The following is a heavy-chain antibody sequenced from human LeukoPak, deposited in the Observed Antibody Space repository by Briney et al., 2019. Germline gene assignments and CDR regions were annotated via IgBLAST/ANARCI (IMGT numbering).Heavy chain of an antibody. D-gene: IGHD6-13*01. CDR2: INHSGST. CDR3: AREHSSTKLGGDYFDY. V-gene: IGHV4-34*01. CDR1: GGSFSGYY. J-gene: IGHJ4*02. Sequence: SETLSLTCAVYGGSFSGYYWSWIRQPPGKGLEWIGEINHSGSTNYNPSLKSRVTISVDTSKNQFSLKLSSVTAADTAVYYCAREHSSTKLGGDYFDYWGQGTLVTVSS.